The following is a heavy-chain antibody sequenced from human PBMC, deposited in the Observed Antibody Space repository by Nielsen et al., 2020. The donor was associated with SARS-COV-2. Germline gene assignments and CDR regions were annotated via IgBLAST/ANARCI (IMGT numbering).Heavy chain of an antibody. CDR2: IGTTGSTI. D-gene: IGHD5-18*01. J-gene: IGHJ4*02. Sequence: GESLKISCAAFGFPFSTYSMNWVRQAPGKGLQWVSYIGTTGSTIFYADSVKGRFTMSRDNSKNTVYLQMNGLRGEDTAVYFCAKDDVPYSYGSPFDYWGQGTLITVSS. CDR3: AKDDVPYSYGSPFDY. V-gene: IGHV3-48*04. CDR1: GFPFSTYS.